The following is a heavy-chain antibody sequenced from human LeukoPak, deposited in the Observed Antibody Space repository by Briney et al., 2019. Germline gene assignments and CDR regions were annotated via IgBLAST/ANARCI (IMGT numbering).Heavy chain of an antibody. CDR2: ISAYNGNT. CDR1: GYTFTSYY. V-gene: IGHV1-18*04. CDR3: AREWDSSGCQDY. Sequence: GASVKVSCKASGYTFTSYYMHWVRQAPGQGLEWMGWISAYNGNTNYAQKLQGRVTMTTDTSTSTAYMELRSLRSDDTAVYYCAREWDSSGCQDYWGQGTLVTVSS. D-gene: IGHD6-19*01. J-gene: IGHJ4*02.